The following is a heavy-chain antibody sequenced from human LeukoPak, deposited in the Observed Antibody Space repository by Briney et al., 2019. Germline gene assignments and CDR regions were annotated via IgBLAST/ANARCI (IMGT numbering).Heavy chain of an antibody. CDR1: GYTFTSYY. Sequence: GASVKVSCKASGYTFTSYYMHWVRQAPGQGLEWMGIINPSGGSTSYAQKFQGRVTMTRDTSTSTVYMELSSLRSEDTAVYYCARATPSYPLATRGYYYGMDVWGQGTTVTVSS. CDR3: ARATPSYPLATRGYYYGMDV. CDR2: INPSGGST. J-gene: IGHJ6*02. D-gene: IGHD1-26*01. V-gene: IGHV1-46*01.